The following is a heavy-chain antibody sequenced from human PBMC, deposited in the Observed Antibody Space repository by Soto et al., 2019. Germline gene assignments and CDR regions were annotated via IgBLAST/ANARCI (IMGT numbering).Heavy chain of an antibody. Sequence: ESGGALVQPGGSLRLTCATSGFTFSNYWMTWVRQAPGKGLEWVANINKDGSQTSFVDSVKDRFTIFRDNAKSSLYLQMNSLRGEDTAKYYCVKEIAAAQWGQGTLVTVSS. CDR2: INKDGSQT. V-gene: IGHV3-7*01. D-gene: IGHD6-25*01. CDR1: GFTFSNYW. J-gene: IGHJ4*02. CDR3: VKEIAAAQ.